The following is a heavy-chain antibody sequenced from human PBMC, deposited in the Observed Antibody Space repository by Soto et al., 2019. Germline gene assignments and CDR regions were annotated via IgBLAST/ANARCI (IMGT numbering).Heavy chain of an antibody. J-gene: IGHJ4*02. V-gene: IGHV3-53*01. CDR1: GFTVRSNY. Sequence: GGSLRLSCAASGFTVRSNYMSWVRQAPGKGLEWVSVIYSGGITYYADSVKGRFTISRDNSKNTLFLQMNRLRAEDTAVYYCATWPIGYCSGDCHPTSFDSWGQGTLVTVSS. CDR2: IYSGGIT. CDR3: ATWPIGYCSGDCHPTSFDS. D-gene: IGHD2-15*01.